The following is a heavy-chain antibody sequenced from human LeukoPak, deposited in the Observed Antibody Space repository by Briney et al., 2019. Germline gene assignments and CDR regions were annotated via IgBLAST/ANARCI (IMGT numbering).Heavy chain of an antibody. V-gene: IGHV3-23*01. CDR2: ISNNGGYT. D-gene: IGHD2-15*01. CDR3: AKQLGYCSDGSCYFPY. CDR1: GFTFSSSA. J-gene: IGHJ4*02. Sequence: WGSLRLSCAASGFTFSSSAMSWVRQAPGKGLEWVSAISNNGGYTYYADSVQGRFTISRDNSKSTLCLQMNSLRAEDTAVYYCAKQLGYCSDGSCYFPYWGQGTLVTVSS.